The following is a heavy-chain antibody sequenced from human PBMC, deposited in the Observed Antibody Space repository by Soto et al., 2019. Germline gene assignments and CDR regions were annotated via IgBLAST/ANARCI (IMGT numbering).Heavy chain of an antibody. J-gene: IGHJ6*03. V-gene: IGHV4-59*08. CDR1: GGSISSYY. Sequence: PSETLSLTCTVSGGSISSYYWSWIRQPPGKGLEWIGYIYYSGSTNYNPSLKSRVTISVDTSKNQFSLKLSSVTAADTAVYYCARIGPQNYWNYYYYYYMDVWGKGTTVTVSS. CDR3: ARIGPQNYWNYYYYYYMDV. D-gene: IGHD1-1*01. CDR2: IYYSGST.